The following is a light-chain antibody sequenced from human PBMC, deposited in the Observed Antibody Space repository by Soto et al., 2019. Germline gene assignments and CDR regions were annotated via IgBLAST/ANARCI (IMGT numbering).Light chain of an antibody. V-gene: IGKV1-5*03. CDR2: KAS. CDR1: QSISSW. CDR3: QQYNSYSLT. Sequence: DIQTTQSPSTLSASVGARVTITCRASQSISSWLAWYQQKPGKAPKLLIDKASSLESGVPSRCSGSGSGTEFTLTISSLQPDDFATYYCQQYNSYSLTFGQGTKVDIK. J-gene: IGKJ1*01.